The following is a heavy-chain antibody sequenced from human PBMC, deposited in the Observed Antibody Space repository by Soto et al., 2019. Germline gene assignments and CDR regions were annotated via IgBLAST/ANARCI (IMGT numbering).Heavy chain of an antibody. D-gene: IGHD4-17*01. J-gene: IGHJ4*02. CDR2: INHSGST. CDR1: GGSFSGYY. Sequence: PSETLSLTCAVYGGSFSGYYWSWIRQPPGKGLEWIGEINHSGSTNYNPSLKSRVTISVDTSKNQSSLKLSSVTAADTAVYYCARGLSKGPNDYGDYFDYWGQGTLVTVSS. CDR3: ARGLSKGPNDYGDYFDY. V-gene: IGHV4-34*01.